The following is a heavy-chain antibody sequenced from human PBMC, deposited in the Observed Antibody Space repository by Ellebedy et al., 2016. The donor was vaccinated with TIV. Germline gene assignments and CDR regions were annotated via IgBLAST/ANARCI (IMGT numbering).Heavy chain of an antibody. CDR2: IKPGGGT. CDR1: GGSMNNFY. V-gene: IGHV4-4*07. D-gene: IGHD1-1*01. CDR3: ARLVPLTAAWYFDF. Sequence: MPSETLSLTCSVSGGSMNNFYWTRIRQAAEKGLEWIGRIKPGGGTNYNPSLESRLTMSLDTSKNQFSLKLNSVTAADTAVYYCARLVPLTAAWYFDFWGRGTLVTVSS. J-gene: IGHJ2*01.